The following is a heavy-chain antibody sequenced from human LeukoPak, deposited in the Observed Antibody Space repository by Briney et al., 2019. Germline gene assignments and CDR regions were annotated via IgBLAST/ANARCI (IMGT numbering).Heavy chain of an antibody. V-gene: IGHV3-7*01. D-gene: IGHD5-12*01. CDR2: IKQDGSEK. Sequence: PGGSLGLSCAASGFTFSSYWMSWVRQAPGKGLEWVANIKQDGSEKYYVDSVKGRFTNSRDNAKNSLYLQMNSLRAEDTAVYYCARVRGDGYDLLFDYWGQGTLVTVSS. CDR3: ARVRGDGYDLLFDY. CDR1: GFTFSSYW. J-gene: IGHJ4*02.